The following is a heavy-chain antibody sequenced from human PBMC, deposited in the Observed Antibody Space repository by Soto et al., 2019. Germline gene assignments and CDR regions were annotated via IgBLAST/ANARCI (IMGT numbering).Heavy chain of an antibody. CDR2: IYHSGST. CDR1: GGSISSGGYS. J-gene: IGHJ4*02. Sequence: QLQLQESGSGLVKPSQTLSLTCAVSGGSISSGGYSWSWIRQPPGKDLEWIGYIYHSGSTYYNSSLKSRVTISVDRSKNQFSLKLSSVTAADTAVYYCASGQQLVRNYWGQGTLVTVSS. D-gene: IGHD6-13*01. V-gene: IGHV4-30-2*01. CDR3: ASGQQLVRNY.